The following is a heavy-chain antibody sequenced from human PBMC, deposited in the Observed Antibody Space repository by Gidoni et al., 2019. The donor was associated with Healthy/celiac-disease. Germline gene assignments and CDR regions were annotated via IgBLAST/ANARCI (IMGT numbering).Heavy chain of an antibody. CDR1: GFTFSSYG. D-gene: IGHD1-26*01. V-gene: IGHV3-33*01. J-gene: IGHJ4*02. Sequence: QVQLVESGGGVVQPGRSRRLSWAAAGFTFSSYGMHWVRQAPGKGLGWVAVIWYDGSNKYYADSVKGRFTISRDNSQNTLYLQMNSLRAEDTAVYYCARGSGSLSRVDYWGQGTLVTVSS. CDR3: ARGSGSLSRVDY. CDR2: IWYDGSNK.